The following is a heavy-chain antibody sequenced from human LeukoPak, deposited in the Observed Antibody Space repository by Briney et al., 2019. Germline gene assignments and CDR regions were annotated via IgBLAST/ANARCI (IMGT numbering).Heavy chain of an antibody. Sequence: GGSLRLSCAASGFTFNTYGMHWVRQAPGKGLEWVSFIRYDGINKYYADSVRGRFTVSRDESKNTLYLQMNSLRAEDTGLYYCARERVPSGSYFDYWGQGTLVTVSS. D-gene: IGHD1-26*01. CDR1: GFTFNTYG. CDR2: IRYDGINK. CDR3: ARERVPSGSYFDY. J-gene: IGHJ4*02. V-gene: IGHV3-30*02.